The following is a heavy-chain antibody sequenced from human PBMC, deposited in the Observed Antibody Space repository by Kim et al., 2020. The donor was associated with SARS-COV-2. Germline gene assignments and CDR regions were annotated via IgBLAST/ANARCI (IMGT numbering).Heavy chain of an antibody. CDR3: GRLLGFGSGANCFGYFLN. CDR2: IHDSGNR. CDR1: GYSISGSSYS. V-gene: IGHV4-39*01. Sequence: SETLSLTCTVSGYSISGSSYSWGWLLQSPGRGLEWIATIHDSGNRFYTSSLKSRVTISVDTSKNQFSLNLTSVIASDTAVYFCGRLLGFGSGANCFGYFLNWGQGTPVTVSS. D-gene: IGHD2-15*01. J-gene: IGHJ1*01.